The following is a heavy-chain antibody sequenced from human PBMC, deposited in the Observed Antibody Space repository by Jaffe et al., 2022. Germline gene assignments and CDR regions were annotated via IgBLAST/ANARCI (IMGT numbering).Heavy chain of an antibody. Sequence: QVQLQESGPGLVKPSETLSLTCAVSGYSISSGYYWGWIRQPPGKGLEWIGSIYHSGSTYYNPSLKSRVTISVDTSKNQFSLKLSSVTAADTAVYYCARDSYGGELLWFGELFSGYWFDPWGQGTLVTVSS. CDR2: IYHSGST. CDR1: GYSISSGYY. CDR3: ARDSYGGELLWFGELFSGYWFDP. J-gene: IGHJ5*02. D-gene: IGHD3-10*01. V-gene: IGHV4-38-2*02.